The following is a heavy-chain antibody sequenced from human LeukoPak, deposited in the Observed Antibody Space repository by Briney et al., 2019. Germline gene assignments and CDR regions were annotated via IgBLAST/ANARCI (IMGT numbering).Heavy chain of an antibody. CDR2: ISSSSSYI. V-gene: IGHV3-21*01. Sequence: GGSLRLSCAASGFTFSSYSMNWVRQAPGKGLEWVSSISSSSSYIYYADSVKGRFTISRDNAKNSLYLQMNGLRAEDTAVYYCARVRNSSGALDYWGQGTLVTVSS. CDR1: GFTFSSYS. J-gene: IGHJ4*02. D-gene: IGHD6-19*01. CDR3: ARVRNSSGALDY.